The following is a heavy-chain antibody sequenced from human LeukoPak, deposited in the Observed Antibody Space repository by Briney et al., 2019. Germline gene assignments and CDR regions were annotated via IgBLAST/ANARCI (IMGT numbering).Heavy chain of an antibody. CDR2: IWYDGSNK. CDR1: GFTFSSYG. CDR3: ARVEMATMDAFDI. D-gene: IGHD5-24*01. V-gene: IGHV3-33*01. Sequence: GGSLRLSCAASGFTFSSYGMHWVRQAPGKGLEWVAVIWYDGSNKYYADSVKGRFTISRDNSKNTLYLHMNSLRAEDTAVYYCARVEMATMDAFDIWGQGSMVTVSS. J-gene: IGHJ3*02.